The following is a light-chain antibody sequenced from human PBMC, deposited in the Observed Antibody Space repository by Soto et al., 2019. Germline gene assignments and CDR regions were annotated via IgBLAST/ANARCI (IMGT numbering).Light chain of an antibody. V-gene: IGKV3-15*01. Sequence: DTVMTQSPATLSVSLGERATLSCRASQSVNSNLPWYQQKPGQAHRILIYGASIMATGVQARFSGSGSGTDFTLTISSLQPEDFAVYFCQQYKNWPPVTFGGGTKVEIK. CDR1: QSVNSN. CDR2: GAS. CDR3: QQYKNWPPVT. J-gene: IGKJ4*01.